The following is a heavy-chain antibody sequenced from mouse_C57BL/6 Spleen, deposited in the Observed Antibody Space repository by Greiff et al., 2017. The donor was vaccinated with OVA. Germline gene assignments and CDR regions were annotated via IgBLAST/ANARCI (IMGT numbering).Heavy chain of an antibody. CDR2: ISSGSRTI. V-gene: IGHV5-17*01. CDR1: GFTFSDYG. J-gene: IGHJ4*01. D-gene: IGHD2-2*01. CDR3: AREDGYDVHYAMDY. Sequence: DVKLVESGGGLVKPGGSLKLSCAASGFTFSDYGMHWVRQAPEKGLEWVAYISSGSRTIYYADTVKGRFTISRDNAKNTLFLQMTSLRSEDTAMYYCAREDGYDVHYAMDYWGQGTSVTVSS.